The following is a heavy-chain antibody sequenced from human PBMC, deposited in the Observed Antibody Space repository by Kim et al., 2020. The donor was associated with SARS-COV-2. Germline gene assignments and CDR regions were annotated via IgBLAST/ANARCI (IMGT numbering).Heavy chain of an antibody. CDR2: INDSGST. Sequence: SETLSLTCAVYGGSFSGYYWSWIRQPPGKGLEWIGEINDSGSTNYNPSLKSRVTISVDTSKNQFSLKLRSVTAADTAVYYCARGVDGSDYVTPSVGSSVDYWGQGTLVSVSS. J-gene: IGHJ4*02. CDR1: GGSFSGYY. CDR3: ARGVDGSDYVTPSVGSSVDY. V-gene: IGHV4-34*01. D-gene: IGHD4-17*01.